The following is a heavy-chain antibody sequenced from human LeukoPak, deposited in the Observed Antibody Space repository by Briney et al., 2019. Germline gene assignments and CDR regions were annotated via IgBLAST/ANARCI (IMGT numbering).Heavy chain of an antibody. D-gene: IGHD3-22*01. CDR1: GFTLTSYA. CDR3: AKHSYDSSGYYSIDY. CDR2: IIGSVHST. Sequence: PGGSLRLSCAASGFTLTSYAMSWVRQAPGKGLEWVSAIIGSVHSTDYADSVKGRFTISRDNSKNTLYLQMNSLRAEDTAVYYCAKHSYDSSGYYSIDYWGQGTLVTVFS. J-gene: IGHJ4*02. V-gene: IGHV3-23*01.